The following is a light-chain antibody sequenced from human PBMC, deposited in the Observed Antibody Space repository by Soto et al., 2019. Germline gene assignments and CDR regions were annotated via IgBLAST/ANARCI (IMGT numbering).Light chain of an antibody. CDR3: QAYDCSLTAFV. J-gene: IGLJ3*02. Sequence: QSVLTQPPSVSGVPGQRVTISCTGNNSNLGAGYDVHWYQQLPGAAPKLVVFGNRNRPSGVPERFSGSKSGTSASLAITGLQAEDEADYYCQAYDCSLTAFVFGGGTKLTVL. V-gene: IGLV1-40*01. CDR2: GNR. CDR1: NSNLGAGYD.